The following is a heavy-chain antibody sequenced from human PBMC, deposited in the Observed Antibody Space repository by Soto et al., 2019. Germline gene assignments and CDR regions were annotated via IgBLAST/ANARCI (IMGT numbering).Heavy chain of an antibody. CDR1: GGSISTYY. Sequence: SESLSLTCTVSGGSISTYYWSWIRQPPGGTLEWIGYIYASGATTYNPSLESRVTMSVDMPNNEFSLELTSLTAADTAVYYCARSHSFDGSIYHYYFDFWGQGTLVTVSS. J-gene: IGHJ4*02. D-gene: IGHD3-10*01. CDR2: IYASGAT. CDR3: ARSHSFDGSIYHYYFDF. V-gene: IGHV4-59*01.